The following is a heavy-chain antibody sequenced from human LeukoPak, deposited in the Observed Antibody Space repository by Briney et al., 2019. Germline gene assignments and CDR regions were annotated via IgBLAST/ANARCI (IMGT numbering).Heavy chain of an antibody. CDR3: ATTGLLGDIP. D-gene: IGHD2-21*01. CDR2: ISWNSGSI. V-gene: IGHV3-9*01. J-gene: IGHJ5*02. Sequence: PGGSLRLSCAASGFTFDDYAMHWVRQAPGKGLEWVSGISWNSGSIGYADSVKGRFTISRDNAKNSLYLQMNSLRAEDTALYYCATTGLLGDIPWGQGTLVTVSS. CDR1: GFTFDDYA.